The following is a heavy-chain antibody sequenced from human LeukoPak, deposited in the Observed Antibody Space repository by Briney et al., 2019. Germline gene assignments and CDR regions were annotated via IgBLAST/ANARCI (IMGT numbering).Heavy chain of an antibody. J-gene: IGHJ4*02. CDR3: ARVLRYDFWSAYYFDY. V-gene: IGHV1-18*01. Sequence: ASVKVSCKASGYTFNSYDISWVRQAPGQGLEWMAWISTYNGNANYALKVQGRATMTTDTSTSTAYMELRSLRSDDTAVYYCARVLRYDFWSAYYFDYWGQGTLVTVSS. CDR1: GYTFNSYD. D-gene: IGHD3-3*01. CDR2: ISTYNGNA.